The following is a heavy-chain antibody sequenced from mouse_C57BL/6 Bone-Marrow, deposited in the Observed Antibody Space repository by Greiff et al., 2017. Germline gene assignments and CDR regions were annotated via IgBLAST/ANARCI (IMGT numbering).Heavy chain of an antibody. CDR1: GYAFSSSW. V-gene: IGHV1-82*01. Sequence: QVQLQQSGPELVKPGASVKISCKASGYAFSSSWMNWVKQRPGKGLEWIGRIYPGDGDTNYNGKFKGKATLTADKSSSTAYMQLSRLTSEDSAVYFYARSRITTVIATRLNYFDYWGQGTTLTVAS. D-gene: IGHD1-1*01. CDR2: IYPGDGDT. CDR3: ARSRITTVIATRLNYFDY. J-gene: IGHJ2*01.